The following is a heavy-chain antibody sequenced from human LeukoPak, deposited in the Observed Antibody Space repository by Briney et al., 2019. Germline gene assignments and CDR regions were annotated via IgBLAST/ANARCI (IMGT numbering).Heavy chain of an antibody. Sequence: SQTLSLTCAISEYSVSSNSAAWNWIRQSPSRGLEWLGRTYYRSKWYYDYAVSVKSRITINPDTSKNQFSLQLNSVTAADTAVYYCARDLRGWYPSYYYYMDVWGKGTTVTISS. CDR1: EYSVSSNSAA. D-gene: IGHD6-19*01. CDR3: ARDLRGWYPSYYYYMDV. J-gene: IGHJ6*03. V-gene: IGHV6-1*01. CDR2: TYYRSKWYY.